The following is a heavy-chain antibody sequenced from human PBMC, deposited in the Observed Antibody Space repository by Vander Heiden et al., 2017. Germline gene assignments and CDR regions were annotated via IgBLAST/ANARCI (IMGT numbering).Heavy chain of an antibody. D-gene: IGHD3-10*01. CDR3: GAGMYYYALGTDY. CDR2: IYYSGST. CDR1: GGSIRSGGYY. Sequence: QVQLQESGPGLVEPSQTLSLTCTVSGGSIRSGGYYWRWIRQHPGKGLEWIGYIYYSGSTYYNPSLKSPVTISVETSKNQFSLRLSYVTAADTAVYCCGAGMYYYALGTDYWGQGILVTVSS. V-gene: IGHV4-31*01. J-gene: IGHJ4*02.